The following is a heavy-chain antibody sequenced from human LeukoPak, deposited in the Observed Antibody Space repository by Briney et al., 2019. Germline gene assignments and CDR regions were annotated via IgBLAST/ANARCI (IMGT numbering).Heavy chain of an antibody. CDR1: GFTFSSYA. V-gene: IGHV3-23*01. D-gene: IGHD3-10*01. J-gene: IGHJ4*02. CDR2: IGNSGGST. Sequence: GGSLRLSCAASGFTFSSYAMSWLRQAPGKGLEWVSTIGNSGGSTYYADSVKGRFTIARDDSENTLFLQMNSLRAEDTAVYYCARGEYGSGSYHIDYWGQGTLVTVSS. CDR3: ARGEYGSGSYHIDY.